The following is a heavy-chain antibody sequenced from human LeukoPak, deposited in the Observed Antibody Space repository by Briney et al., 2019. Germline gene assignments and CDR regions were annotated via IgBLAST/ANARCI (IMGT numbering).Heavy chain of an antibody. J-gene: IGHJ5*02. V-gene: IGHV4-30-2*01. Sequence: PSETLSLTCAVSGGSISSGGYSWSWIRQPPGKGLEWIGYIYHSGSTYYNPSLKSRVTISVDRSKNQFSLKLSSVTAADTAVYYCARGSIAARQVWFDPWGQGTLVTVSS. D-gene: IGHD6-6*01. CDR3: ARGSIAARQVWFDP. CDR2: IYHSGST. CDR1: GGSISSGGYS.